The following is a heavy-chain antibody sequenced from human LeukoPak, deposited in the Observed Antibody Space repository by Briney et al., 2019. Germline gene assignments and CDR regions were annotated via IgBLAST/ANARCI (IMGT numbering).Heavy chain of an antibody. CDR1: GFTFSSYA. Sequence: GGSLKLSCAASGFTFSSYAMSWVRQAPGKGLEWVSAISGSGGSTYYADSVKGRFTISRDNSKNTLYLQMNSLRAEDTAVYYCAKGRSIVGATRVDYWGQGTLVTVSS. CDR2: ISGSGGST. J-gene: IGHJ4*02. D-gene: IGHD1-26*01. V-gene: IGHV3-23*01. CDR3: AKGRSIVGATRVDY.